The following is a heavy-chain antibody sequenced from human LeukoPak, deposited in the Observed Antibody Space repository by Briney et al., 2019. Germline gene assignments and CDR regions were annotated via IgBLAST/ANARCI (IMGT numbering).Heavy chain of an antibody. J-gene: IGHJ4*02. V-gene: IGHV3-7*03. CDR3: ARGSWRVATILDS. Sequence: TGGSLRLSCAASGFTFTDYWMTWVRQVPGKGLEWVANIHKAGTESYYVDSVKGRFAISRDNAKNSLYLQLSSLRVDDTAVYYCARGSWRVATILDSWGQGTLVTVSS. CDR2: IHKAGTES. CDR1: GFTFTDYW. D-gene: IGHD5-12*01.